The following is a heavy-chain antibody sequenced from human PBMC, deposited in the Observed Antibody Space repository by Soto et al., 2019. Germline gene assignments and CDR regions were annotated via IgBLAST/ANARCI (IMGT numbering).Heavy chain of an antibody. V-gene: IGHV4-30-2*01. CDR1: GGSISSGGYS. J-gene: IGHJ4*02. D-gene: IGHD4-17*01. Sequence: SETLSLTCAVSGGSISSGGYSWSWIRQPAGKGLEWIGFIYHSGSTNYNPSLKSRVTMSVDRSKNQFSLKLRSVTAADTAVYYCARATVTYYYFDYWGQGTLVTVSS. CDR2: IYHSGST. CDR3: ARATVTYYYFDY.